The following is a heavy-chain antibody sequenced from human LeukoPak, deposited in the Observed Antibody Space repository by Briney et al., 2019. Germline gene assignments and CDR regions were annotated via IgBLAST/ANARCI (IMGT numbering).Heavy chain of an antibody. CDR3: AREHSSGAFDY. D-gene: IGHD6-19*01. CDR2: IPYDGSNK. J-gene: IGHJ4*02. Sequence: PGRSLRLSCAASGFTFSSYAMHWVRQAPGKGLEWVAVIPYDGSNKYYADSVKGRFTISRDNSKNTLYLQMNSLRAEDTAVYYCAREHSSGAFDYWGLGTLVTVSS. V-gene: IGHV3-30*04. CDR1: GFTFSSYA.